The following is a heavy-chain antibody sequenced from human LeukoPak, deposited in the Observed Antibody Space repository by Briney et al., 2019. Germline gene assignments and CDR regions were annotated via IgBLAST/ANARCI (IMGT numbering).Heavy chain of an antibody. V-gene: IGHV4-38-2*02. Sequence: SETLSLTCTVSGFSISSGYYWGWIRQPPGKGVEWIGSIYHSGSTYYNPSLKSRVTISVNTSKNQFSLKLSSVTAADTAVYYCARDYDILTGYYGWYFDLWGRGTLATVSS. CDR1: GFSISSGYY. J-gene: IGHJ2*01. CDR2: IYHSGST. CDR3: ARDYDILTGYYGWYFDL. D-gene: IGHD3-9*01.